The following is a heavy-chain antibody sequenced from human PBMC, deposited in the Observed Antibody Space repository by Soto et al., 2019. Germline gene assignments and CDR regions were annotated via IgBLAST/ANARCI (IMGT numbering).Heavy chain of an antibody. CDR2: ISDSGSGGST. V-gene: IGHV3-23*01. J-gene: IGHJ5*02. CDR3: AKSVAGPWNWFDP. Sequence: GGSLRLSCAASGFTFSSYAMSWVRQAPGKGLEWVSGISDSGSGGSTNYADSVKGRFTISRDISKSTLYLQMNSLRAEDTAVYYCAKSVAGPWNWFDPWGQGTLVTVSS. CDR1: GFTFSSYA. D-gene: IGHD6-19*01.